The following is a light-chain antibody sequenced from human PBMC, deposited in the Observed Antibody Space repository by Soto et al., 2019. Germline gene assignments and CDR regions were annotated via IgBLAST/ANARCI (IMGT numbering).Light chain of an antibody. CDR3: SSYAGSNIPLYV. CDR2: EVD. CDR1: SSDVGGYKY. V-gene: IGLV2-8*01. Sequence: QSALTQPPSASGSPGQSVTISCAGTSSDVGGYKYVSWYQQHPGKAPKLIIYEVDKRPSGVPDRFSGSKSGNTASLTVSGLQAEDEADYYCSSYAGSNIPLYVFGTGTKVNVL. J-gene: IGLJ1*01.